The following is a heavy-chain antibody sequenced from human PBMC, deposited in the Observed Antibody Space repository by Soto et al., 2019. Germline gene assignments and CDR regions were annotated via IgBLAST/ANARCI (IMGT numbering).Heavy chain of an antibody. CDR3: AKDLQSYGDYDYYCYGMDV. CDR1: GFTFSTYG. D-gene: IGHD4-17*01. J-gene: IGHJ6*02. Sequence: QVQLVESGGGEVQPGRSLTISCAASGFTFSTYGMHWVRQTPGKGLERVAGISYDATNKFYSDSVKGRYPISRDNFKNTLTLQMNSLRADDTAVYSCAKDLQSYGDYDYYCYGMDVWGLGTRVTVSS. V-gene: IGHV3-30*18. CDR2: ISYDATNK.